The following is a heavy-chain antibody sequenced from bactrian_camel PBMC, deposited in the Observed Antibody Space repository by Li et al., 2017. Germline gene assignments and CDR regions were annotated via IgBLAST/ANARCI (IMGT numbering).Heavy chain of an antibody. CDR3: AAYGYCTGGYLEADQFAY. CDR2: IYTGRGST. V-gene: IGHV3S54*01. CDR1: GATYRTTC. D-gene: IGHD7*01. J-gene: IGHJ4*01. Sequence: HVQLVESGGGTVQAGGSLRLSCVASGATYRTTCVVWFRQAPGKDREAVAAIYTGRGSTYYADSVKGRFTITKDNAKNTLYLQMYNLKPEDSAIYFCAAYGYCTGGYLEADQFAYWGQGTQVTVS.